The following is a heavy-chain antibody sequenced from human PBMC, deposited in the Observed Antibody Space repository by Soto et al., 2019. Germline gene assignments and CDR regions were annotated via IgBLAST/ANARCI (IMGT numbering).Heavy chain of an antibody. D-gene: IGHD4-17*01. J-gene: IGHJ5*02. V-gene: IGHV3-33*01. CDR3: AGVFYGDYSNWFDP. CDR2: IWYDGSNK. CDR1: GFTFSSYG. Sequence: QVQLVESGGGVVQPGRSLRLSCAASGFTFSSYGMHWVRQAPGKGLEWVAVIWYDGSNKYYADSVKGRFTISRDNSKNTLYLQMNSLRAEDTAVYYCAGVFYGDYSNWFDPWGQGTLVTVSS.